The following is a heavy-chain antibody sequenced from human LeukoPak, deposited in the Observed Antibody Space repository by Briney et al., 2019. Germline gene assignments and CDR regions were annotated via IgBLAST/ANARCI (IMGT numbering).Heavy chain of an antibody. CDR1: GGTFSSYA. Sequence: SVKVSCKASGGTFSSYAISWVRQAPGQGLEWMGGIIPIFGTANYAQKFQGRVTITADESTSTAYMELSSLRSEDTAVYYCASHFRPPDYGGLYYYYGMDVWGQGTTVTVSS. CDR3: ASHFRPPDYGGLYYYYGMDV. D-gene: IGHD4-23*01. V-gene: IGHV1-69*13. J-gene: IGHJ6*02. CDR2: IIPIFGTA.